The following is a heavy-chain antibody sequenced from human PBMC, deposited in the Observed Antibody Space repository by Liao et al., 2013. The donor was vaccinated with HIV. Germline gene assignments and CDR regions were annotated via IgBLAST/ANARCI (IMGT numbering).Heavy chain of an antibody. CDR1: GGSISTYY. CDR3: ARGTLMGRYFDL. CDR2: IYNSGST. J-gene: IGHJ2*01. V-gene: IGHV4-4*07. D-gene: IGHD2-8*01. Sequence: QVQLQESGPGLVKPSETLFLTCTVSGGSISTYYWTWIRQPAGKGLEWIGRIYNSGSTNYSPSLKSRVTISLDTPKNHFSLNLSSVTAADTAVYYCARGTLMGRYFDLWGRGTLVTVSS.